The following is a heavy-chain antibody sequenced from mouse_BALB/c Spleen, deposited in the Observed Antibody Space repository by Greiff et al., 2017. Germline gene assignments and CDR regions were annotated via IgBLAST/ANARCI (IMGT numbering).Heavy chain of an antibody. CDR1: GFTFSSFG. Sequence: EVQLQESGGGLVQPGGSRKLSCAASGFTFSSFGMHWVRQAPEKGLEWVAYISSGSSTIYYADTVKGRFTISRDNPKNTLFLQMTSLRSEDTAMYYCAGGSSYYAMDYWGQGTSVTVSS. V-gene: IGHV5-17*02. CDR2: ISSGSSTI. D-gene: IGHD1-1*01. CDR3: AGGSSYYAMDY. J-gene: IGHJ4*01.